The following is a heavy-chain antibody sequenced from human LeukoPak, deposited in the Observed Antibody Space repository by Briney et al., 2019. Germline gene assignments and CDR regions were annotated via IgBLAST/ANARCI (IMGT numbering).Heavy chain of an antibody. Sequence: ASVKVSCKASGYTFTGYYMHWVRQAPGQGLEWMGWINPNSGGTYYAQKFQGRVTMTRDTSISSAYMDLNRLRSDDTAVYYCARMSPILGATLTAFEYWGQGTLVTVSS. CDR2: INPNSGGT. CDR3: ARMSPILGATLTAFEY. J-gene: IGHJ4*02. CDR1: GYTFTGYY. V-gene: IGHV1-2*02. D-gene: IGHD1-26*01.